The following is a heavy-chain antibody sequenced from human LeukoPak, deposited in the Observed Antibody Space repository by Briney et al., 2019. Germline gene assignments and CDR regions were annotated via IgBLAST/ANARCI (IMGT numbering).Heavy chain of an antibody. CDR1: GGSISSGGYY. D-gene: IGHD3-22*01. Sequence: PSETLSLTCTVSGGSISSGGYYWSWIRQHPGKGLEWIGYIYYSGSTYYNPSLKSRVTISVDTSKNQFSLKLSSVTAADTAVYCCARAYDSSGYLEWFDPWGQGTLVTVSS. J-gene: IGHJ5*02. CDR2: IYYSGST. CDR3: ARAYDSSGYLEWFDP. V-gene: IGHV4-31*03.